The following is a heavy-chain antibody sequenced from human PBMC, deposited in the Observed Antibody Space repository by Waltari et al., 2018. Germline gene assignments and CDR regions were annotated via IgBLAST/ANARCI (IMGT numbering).Heavy chain of an antibody. D-gene: IGHD1-1*01. CDR3: AREGETGTPTGGYYYGMDV. Sequence: QVQLQESGPGLVKPSETLSLTCTVSGGSISSYYCSWIRQPPGKGLEWLGYIYYRGSTNCNPSLKSRVTVSGDTSKNQCALKLSAVTAADTAVYYCAREGETGTPTGGYYYGMDVWGQGTTVTVSS. V-gene: IGHV4-59*01. CDR1: GGSISSYY. J-gene: IGHJ6*02. CDR2: IYYRGST.